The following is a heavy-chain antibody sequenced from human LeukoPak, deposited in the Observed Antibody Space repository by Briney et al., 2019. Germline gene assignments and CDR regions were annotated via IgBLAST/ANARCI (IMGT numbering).Heavy chain of an antibody. V-gene: IGHV1-69*13. CDR1: GGTFSSYA. Sequence: SVKVSCKASGGTFSSYAISWVRQAPGLGLEWMGGIIPIFGTANYAQKFQGRVTITADESTSTAYMELSSLRSEDTAVYYCARGENGVIYYYYYMDVWGKGTTVTVSS. CDR2: IIPIFGTA. CDR3: ARGENGVIYYYYYMDV. D-gene: IGHD4-17*01. J-gene: IGHJ6*03.